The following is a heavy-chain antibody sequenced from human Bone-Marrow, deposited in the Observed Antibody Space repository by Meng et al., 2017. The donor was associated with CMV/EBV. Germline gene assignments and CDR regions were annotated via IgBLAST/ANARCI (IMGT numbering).Heavy chain of an antibody. J-gene: IGHJ3*02. CDR1: GFTFSSYS. V-gene: IGHV3-21*01. Sequence: GESLKISCAASGFTFSSYSMNWVRQAPGKGLEWVSSISSSSSYIYYADSVKGRFTISRDNAKNSLYLQMNSLRAEDTAVYYCARLMRERRIDAFDIWGQGTMVTVSS. D-gene: IGHD1-26*01. CDR3: ARLMRERRIDAFDI. CDR2: ISSSSSYI.